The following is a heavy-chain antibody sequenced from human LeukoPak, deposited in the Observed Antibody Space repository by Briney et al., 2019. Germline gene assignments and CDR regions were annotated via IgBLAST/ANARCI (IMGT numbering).Heavy chain of an antibody. CDR2: IYSGGSI. V-gene: IGHV3-53*01. Sequence: GGSLRLSCAASGFTVSSNYMSWVRQAPGKGLEWISVIYSGGSIYYADSVEGRFTISRDNFNNTLYLQMNSLRADDTAVYYCARDLASWGQGTLVTVSS. CDR3: ARDLAS. J-gene: IGHJ5*01. CDR1: GFTVSSNY.